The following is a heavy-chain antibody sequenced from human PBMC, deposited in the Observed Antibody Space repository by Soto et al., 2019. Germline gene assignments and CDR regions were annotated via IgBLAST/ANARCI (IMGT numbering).Heavy chain of an antibody. Sequence: GGSLRLSCAASGFTFSSYAMSWVRQAPGKGLEWVSAISGSGGSTYYADSVKGRFTISRDNSKNTLYLQMNSLRAEDTAVYYCAKGHPVLRFLEWPHAFDIWGQGTMVTVSS. CDR3: AKGHPVLRFLEWPHAFDI. CDR1: GFTFSSYA. D-gene: IGHD3-3*01. J-gene: IGHJ3*02. V-gene: IGHV3-23*01. CDR2: ISGSGGST.